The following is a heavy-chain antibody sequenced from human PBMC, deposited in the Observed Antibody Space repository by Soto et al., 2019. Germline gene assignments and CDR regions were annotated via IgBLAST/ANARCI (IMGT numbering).Heavy chain of an antibody. V-gene: IGHV3-23*01. J-gene: IGHJ5*01. CDR1: GFRFSSYS. CDR3: AKEGNGGSSLDS. Sequence: LRLSCADSGFRFSSYSMSWVRQTPGKGLEWVAAITATGDRTYYADSIKGRFTVSRDNSNNSLYLHMHRLKTEDTAFYYCAKEGNGGSSLDSWGQGTLVTVSS. CDR2: ITATGDRT. D-gene: IGHD2-15*01.